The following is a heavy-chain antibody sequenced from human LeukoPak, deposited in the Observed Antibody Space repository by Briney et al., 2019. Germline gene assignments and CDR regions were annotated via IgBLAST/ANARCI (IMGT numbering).Heavy chain of an antibody. V-gene: IGHV4-34*01. CDR1: GGSFSGYY. CDR2: INHSGST. Sequence: SETLSLTCAVYGGSFSGYYWSWIRQPPGKGLEWIGEINHSGSTNYNPSLKSRVTISVDTSKNQFSLKLSSVTAADTAVYYCARGGHEQWLVLMGAPRFDPWGQGTLVTVSS. J-gene: IGHJ5*02. CDR3: ARGGHEQWLVLMGAPRFDP. D-gene: IGHD6-19*01.